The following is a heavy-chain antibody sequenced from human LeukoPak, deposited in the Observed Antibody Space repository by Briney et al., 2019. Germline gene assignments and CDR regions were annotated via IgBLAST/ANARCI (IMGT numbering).Heavy chain of an antibody. CDR3: ARAHRGYSYGYYYYYYGMDV. CDR1: GGTFSSYA. D-gene: IGHD5-18*01. Sequence: ASVKVSCKASGGTFSSYAISWVRQAPRQGLEWMGGIIPIFGTANYAQKFQGRVTITADESTSTAYMELSSLRSEDTAVYYCARAHRGYSYGYYYYYYGMDVWGQGTTVTVSS. CDR2: IIPIFGTA. J-gene: IGHJ6*02. V-gene: IGHV1-69*13.